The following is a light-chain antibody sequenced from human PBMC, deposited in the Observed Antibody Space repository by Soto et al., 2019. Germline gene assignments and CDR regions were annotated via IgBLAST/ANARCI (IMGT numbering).Light chain of an antibody. CDR3: MQGTHWPVT. Sequence: DVVMTQSPLSLPVALGQPASISCRSSHSLAYSDGNTYLNWFQQGPGQSPRRLISKVSNRDSGVPDSFSGSVSGDDLTLEISRVEADDVGVYYCMQGTHWPVTFGQGTKLEIK. CDR2: KVS. J-gene: IGKJ2*01. V-gene: IGKV2-30*01. CDR1: HSLAYSDGNTY.